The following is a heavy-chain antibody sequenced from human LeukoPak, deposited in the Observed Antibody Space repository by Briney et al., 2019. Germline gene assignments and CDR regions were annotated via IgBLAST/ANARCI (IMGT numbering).Heavy chain of an antibody. J-gene: IGHJ5*02. V-gene: IGHV4-30-2*01. CDR1: GASISSGDYY. CDR2: IYHVGTT. CDR3: ARVGELGSLVRYNWFDP. D-gene: IGHD4-23*01. Sequence: PSETLSLTCTVSGASISSGDYYWSWFRQPPGKALEWSGFIYHVGTTYYNPSLMGRVTISVDRSKNQFSLKLYSVTAADTAVYYCARVGELGSLVRYNWFDPWGQGTLVTVSS.